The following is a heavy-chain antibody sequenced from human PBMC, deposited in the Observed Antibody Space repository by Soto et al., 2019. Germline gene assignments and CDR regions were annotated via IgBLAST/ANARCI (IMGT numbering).Heavy chain of an antibody. CDR2: IYHSGST. D-gene: IGHD3-3*01. CDR3: ARVITYYDFWSGYLNWFDP. V-gene: IGHV4-30-2*01. J-gene: IGHJ5*02. CDR1: GGSISSGGYS. Sequence: PSETLSLTCAVSGGSISSGGYSWSWIRQPPGKGLEWIGYIYHSGSTYYNPSLKSRVTISVDRSKNQFSLKLSSVTAADTAVYYCARVITYYDFWSGYLNWFDPWGQGTLVTVS.